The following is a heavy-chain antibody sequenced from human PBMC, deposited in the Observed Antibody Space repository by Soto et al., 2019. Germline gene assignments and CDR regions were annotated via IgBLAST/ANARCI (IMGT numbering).Heavy chain of an antibody. Sequence: SETLSLTCAVSGGSISSSNWWSWVRQPPGKGLEWIGEIYHSGSTNYNPSLKSRVTISVDKSKNKFSLKMSSVTAADSAVYYCARDRYDSSGYVIIDAFDIWGQGTMVT. V-gene: IGHV4-4*02. CDR3: ARDRYDSSGYVIIDAFDI. D-gene: IGHD3-22*01. J-gene: IGHJ3*02. CDR1: GGSISSSNW. CDR2: IYHSGST.